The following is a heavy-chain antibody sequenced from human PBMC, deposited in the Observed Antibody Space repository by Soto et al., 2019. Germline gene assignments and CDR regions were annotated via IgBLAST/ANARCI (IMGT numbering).Heavy chain of an antibody. J-gene: IGHJ5*02. D-gene: IGHD2-15*01. CDR2: ISYDGSNK. Sequence: QVQLVESGGGVVQPGRSLRLSCAASGFTFSSYAMHWVRQAPGKGLEWVAVISYDGSNKYYADSVKGRFTISRDNSKNTLYLQMNSLRAEDTAVYYCAGPHCSGGSCYSEGWFDPWGQGTLVTVSS. CDR1: GFTFSSYA. CDR3: AGPHCSGGSCYSEGWFDP. V-gene: IGHV3-30-3*01.